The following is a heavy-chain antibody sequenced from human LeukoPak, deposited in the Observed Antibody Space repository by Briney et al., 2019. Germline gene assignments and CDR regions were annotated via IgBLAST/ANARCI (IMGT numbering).Heavy chain of an antibody. CDR1: GFTFSSYA. V-gene: IGHV3-23*01. CDR2: ISGSGGST. J-gene: IGHJ5*02. CDR3: AKDLGLLWFGELLQPPLDP. D-gene: IGHD3-10*01. Sequence: QAGGSLRLSCAASGFTFSSYAMSWVRQAPGKGLEWVSAISGSGGSTYYADSVKGRFTISRDNSKNTLYLQMNSLRAEETAVYYCAKDLGLLWFGELLQPPLDPWGQGTLVTVSS.